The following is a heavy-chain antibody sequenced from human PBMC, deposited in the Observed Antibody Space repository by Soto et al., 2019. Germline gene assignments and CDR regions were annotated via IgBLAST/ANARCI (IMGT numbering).Heavy chain of an antibody. Sequence: EVQLVESGGGLVKPGESLRVSCAASGFTFSYYSLHWVRQAPGRGLEWVSSISGSSTYIYYADRVKGRFTIPRDNAKNSLYRRMDRPRAEHTAVYYCARGDGTGLYNSGWSPRYWGQGTLVTVSS. D-gene: IGHD6-19*01. CDR3: ARGDGTGLYNSGWSPRY. V-gene: IGHV3-21*01. CDR1: GFTFSYYS. CDR2: ISGSSTYI. J-gene: IGHJ4*02.